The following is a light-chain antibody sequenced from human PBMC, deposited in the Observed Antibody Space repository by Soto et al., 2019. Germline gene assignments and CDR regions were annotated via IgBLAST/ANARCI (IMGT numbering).Light chain of an antibody. V-gene: IGKV1-9*01. CDR2: GAS. Sequence: DTQLTQSPSSLSASVGDRVTITCRASQDINIFLAWYQQKPGKAPTLLIYGASTLQSGVPSRFSGRGSRTDFTLIISGLQIEGFATYYCQQLNSLTIPFGPGTKVDIK. CDR3: QQLNSLTIP. J-gene: IGKJ3*01. CDR1: QDINIF.